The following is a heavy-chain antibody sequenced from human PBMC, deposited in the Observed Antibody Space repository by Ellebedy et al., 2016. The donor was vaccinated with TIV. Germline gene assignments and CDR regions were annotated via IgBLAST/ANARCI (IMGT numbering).Heavy chain of an antibody. D-gene: IGHD2/OR15-2a*01. J-gene: IGHJ6*02. CDR1: EDIFKTHW. Sequence: GESLKISXKTSEDIFKTHWIGWVRQMPGKGLDWMGVIYPGDSDTRYSPSFQGQVTISVDRSTTTAHLQWSVLEASDTATYYCATVYWNAGFRFDVWGQGTSVTVSS. V-gene: IGHV5-51*01. CDR3: ATVYWNAGFRFDV. CDR2: IYPGDSDT.